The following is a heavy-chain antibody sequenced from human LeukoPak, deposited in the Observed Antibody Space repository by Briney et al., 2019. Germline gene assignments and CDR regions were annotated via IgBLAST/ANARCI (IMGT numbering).Heavy chain of an antibody. CDR2: ISWNSGNI. CDR1: GFTFDDYA. J-gene: IGHJ4*02. Sequence: PGGSLRLSCAASGFTFDDYAMHWVRQASGKGLEWVSGISWNSGNIGYADPVKGRFTISRDNAKNSLFLQMNSLRAEDTALYYCAKDYCSSTTCYYNYWGQGTLVTVSS. CDR3: AKDYCSSTTCYYNY. V-gene: IGHV3-9*01. D-gene: IGHD2-2*01.